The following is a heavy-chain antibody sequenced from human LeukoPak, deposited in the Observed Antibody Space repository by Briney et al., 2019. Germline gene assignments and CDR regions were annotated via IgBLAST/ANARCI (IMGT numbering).Heavy chain of an antibody. D-gene: IGHD6-13*01. CDR2: INPHSGGT. Sequence: ASVKVSCKASGYTFTSYDINWVRQATGQGLEWMGWINPHSGGTDYAQKSQGRVTMTRDTSISTAYMELSSLRSDDTAVYYCARDPRIAASGDDSWFDPWGQGTLVTVSS. V-gene: IGHV1-2*02. CDR1: GYTFTSYD. CDR3: ARDPRIAASGDDSWFDP. J-gene: IGHJ5*02.